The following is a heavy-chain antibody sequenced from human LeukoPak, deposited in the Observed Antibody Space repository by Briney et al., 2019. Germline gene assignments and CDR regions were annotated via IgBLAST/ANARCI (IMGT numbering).Heavy chain of an antibody. J-gene: IGHJ4*02. CDR3: ARVGILTGLDY. D-gene: IGHD3-9*01. V-gene: IGHV4-59*01. CDR1: GGSISSYY. CDR2: IYYSGST. Sequence: SETLSLTCTVSGGSISSYYWSWIRQPPGKGLEWIGYIYYSGSTNYNPSLKSRVTISVDTSKNQFSLKLSSVTAADTAVYYCARVGILTGLDYWGQGALVTVSS.